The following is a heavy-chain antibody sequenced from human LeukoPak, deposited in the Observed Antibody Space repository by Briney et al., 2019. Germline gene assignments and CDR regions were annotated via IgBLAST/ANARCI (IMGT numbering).Heavy chain of an antibody. J-gene: IGHJ4*02. CDR2: TYYRSKWYN. Sequence: SQTLSLTCAISGDSLSSNSAAWIWIRQSPSRGLEWLGRTYYRSKWYNDYAVSVKSRITINPDTSKNQFSLQLNSVTPEDTAVYYCARGSHASDLSWGQGTLVIVSS. V-gene: IGHV6-1*01. CDR3: ARGSHASDLS. D-gene: IGHD2-21*02. CDR1: GDSLSSNSAA.